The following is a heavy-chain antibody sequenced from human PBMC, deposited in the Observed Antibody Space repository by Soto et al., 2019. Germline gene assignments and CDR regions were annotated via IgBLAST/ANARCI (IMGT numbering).Heavy chain of an antibody. CDR1: GGTFSSYA. CDR2: IIPIFGTT. V-gene: IGHV1-69*01. CDR3: ARDQVVPAAIPPPLYHYYGMDV. J-gene: IGHJ6*02. D-gene: IGHD2-2*01. Sequence: QVQLVQSGAEVKKPGSSVKVSCKASGGTFSSYAISWVRQAPGQGLEWMGGIIPIFGTTNYAQKFQGRVTITADESTSTAYMELSSLRSEDTAIYYCARDQVVPAAIPPPLYHYYGMDVWGQGTTVTVSS.